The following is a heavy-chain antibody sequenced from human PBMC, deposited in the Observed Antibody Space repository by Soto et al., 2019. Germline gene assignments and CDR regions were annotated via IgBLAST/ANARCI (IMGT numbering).Heavy chain of an antibody. Sequence: GGSLRLSCAASGFTFSVSAMSWVRQAPGKGLEHVASITRSGSEAFYGDSVRGRFSMSRDNSKNMLILEMNSLRVEDTARYYCAKEGSASGWYRESWGQGALVTAPQ. J-gene: IGHJ1*01. V-gene: IGHV3-23*01. CDR1: GFTFSVSA. CDR3: AKEGSASGWYRES. CDR2: ITRSGSEA. D-gene: IGHD6-19*01.